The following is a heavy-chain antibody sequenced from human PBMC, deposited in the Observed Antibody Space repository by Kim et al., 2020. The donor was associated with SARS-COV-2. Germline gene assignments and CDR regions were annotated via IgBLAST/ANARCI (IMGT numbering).Heavy chain of an antibody. J-gene: IGHJ4*02. D-gene: IGHD3-3*02. CDR1: GFTFSNYA. CDR2: IYSDSTAT. CDR3: AKDHFRSADDS. V-gene: IGHV3-23*03. Sequence: GGSLRLSCAASGFTFSNYAMSWVRQAPGKGLEWVSVIYSDSTATFYTDSVKGRFTVSRDNSKHTLYLQMNGLRAEDTATYYCAKDHFRSADDSLGQGTLV.